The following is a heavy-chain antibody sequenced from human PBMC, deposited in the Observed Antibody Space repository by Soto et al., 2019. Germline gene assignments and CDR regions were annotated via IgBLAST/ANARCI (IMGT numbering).Heavy chain of an antibody. J-gene: IGHJ3*02. CDR1: GFTFSSYA. D-gene: IGHD2-8*01. Sequence: GGSLRLSCAASGFTFSSYAMSWVRQAPGKGLEWVSAISGSGGSTYYADSVKGRFTISRDNSKNTLYLQMNSLRAEDTAVYYCAKVILWGRGYCTNGVCYWSDAFDIWGQGTMVTVSS. CDR2: ISGSGGST. CDR3: AKVILWGRGYCTNGVCYWSDAFDI. V-gene: IGHV3-23*01.